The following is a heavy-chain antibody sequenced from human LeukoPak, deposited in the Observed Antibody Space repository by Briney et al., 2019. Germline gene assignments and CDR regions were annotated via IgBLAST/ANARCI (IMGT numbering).Heavy chain of an antibody. D-gene: IGHD3-10*01. CDR2: ISASGGST. CDR3: AKDVRVGEYYGSGSYFDY. J-gene: IGHJ4*02. CDR1: GFTFSSYA. Sequence: PGGALRLSCAASGFTFSSYAMSWVRQAPGKGLEWVSIISASGGSTYYADSLKGRFTISRHKPKNYLKMNSLRGDETAIYYCAKDVRVGEYYGSGSYFDYWGQGTLVTVSS. V-gene: IGHV3-23*01.